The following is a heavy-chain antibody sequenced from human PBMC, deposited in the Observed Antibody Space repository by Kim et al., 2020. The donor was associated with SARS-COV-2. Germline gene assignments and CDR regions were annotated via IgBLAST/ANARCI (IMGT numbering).Heavy chain of an antibody. CDR3: ARTVRVGKMVLQWLVKGPDAFDI. CDR1: GFTFSSYW. D-gene: IGHD6-19*01. Sequence: GGSLRLSCAASGFTFSSYWMHWVRQAPGKGLVWVSRINSDGSSTSYADSVKGRFTISRDNAKNTLYLQMNSLRAEDTAVYYCARTVRVGKMVLQWLVKGPDAFDIWGQGTMVTVSS. J-gene: IGHJ3*02. V-gene: IGHV3-74*01. CDR2: INSDGSST.